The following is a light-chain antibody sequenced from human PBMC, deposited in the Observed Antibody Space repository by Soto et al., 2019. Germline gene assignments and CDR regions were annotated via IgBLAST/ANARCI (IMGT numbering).Light chain of an antibody. Sequence: QSVLTQPASVSGSPRQSITISCTGASSDVGGYTYVSWYQQHPGKAPKLIIYEVNNRPSGVSHRFSGSKSGNMASLTISGLQAEDEADYYCSSYTSSSTLYVFGTGTKVTVL. CDR3: SSYTSSSTLYV. J-gene: IGLJ1*01. CDR1: SSDVGGYTY. CDR2: EVN. V-gene: IGLV2-14*01.